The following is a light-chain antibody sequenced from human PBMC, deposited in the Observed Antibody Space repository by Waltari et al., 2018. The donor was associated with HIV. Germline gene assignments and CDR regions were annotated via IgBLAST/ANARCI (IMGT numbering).Light chain of an antibody. CDR3: QHYGSSLFT. J-gene: IGKJ4*01. Sequence: EIVLTQSPGTLSLSPGERVTLSCRASQSVSSSYLAWYQQKPGQAPRLLIYGASSRATGIPDRFSGSGSGTDFTLTISRLEPEDFAVYYCQHYGSSLFTFGGRTKVEIK. V-gene: IGKV3-20*01. CDR1: QSVSSSY. CDR2: GAS.